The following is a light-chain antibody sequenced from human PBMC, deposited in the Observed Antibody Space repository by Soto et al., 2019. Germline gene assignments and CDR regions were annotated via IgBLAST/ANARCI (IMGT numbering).Light chain of an antibody. CDR1: SSNIGSNT. CDR3: AAWDDGLNGVV. Sequence: SVLTQPPSASGTPGQRVTISCSGSSSNIGSNTVNWYQQLPGTAPKLLICSNNQRPSGVPDRFSGSKSGTSASLAISGLQSDDEADYYCAAWDDGLNGVVFGGGTKLTVL. J-gene: IGLJ2*01. V-gene: IGLV1-44*01. CDR2: SNN.